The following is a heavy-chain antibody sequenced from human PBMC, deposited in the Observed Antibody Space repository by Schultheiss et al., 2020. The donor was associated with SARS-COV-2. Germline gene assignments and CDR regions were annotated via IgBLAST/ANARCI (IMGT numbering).Heavy chain of an antibody. V-gene: IGHV1-2*02. CDR3: ARRARQYYYYYGMDV. CDR2: INPNSGGT. CDR1: GYTFTGYY. J-gene: IGHJ6*02. D-gene: IGHD6-6*01. Sequence: ASVKVSCKASGYTFTGYYMHWVRQAPGQGLEWMGWINPNSGGTNYAQKFQGRVTMTRDTSISTAYMELSSLRSDDTAVYYCARRARQYYYYYGMDVWGQGTTVTVSS.